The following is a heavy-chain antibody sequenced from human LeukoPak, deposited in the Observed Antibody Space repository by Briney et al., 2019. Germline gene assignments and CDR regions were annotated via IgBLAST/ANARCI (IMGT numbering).Heavy chain of an antibody. CDR1: GFTFSSYG. J-gene: IGHJ4*02. V-gene: IGHV3-33*01. CDR3: ARDLVAAAGTVPDY. Sequence: GGSLRLSCAASGFTFSSYGMHWVRQAPGKGLEWVAVIWYDGSNKYYADSVKGRFTISRDNSKNTLYLQMYSLRAEDTAVYYCARDLVAAAGTVPDYWGQGTLVTVSS. D-gene: IGHD6-13*01. CDR2: IWYDGSNK.